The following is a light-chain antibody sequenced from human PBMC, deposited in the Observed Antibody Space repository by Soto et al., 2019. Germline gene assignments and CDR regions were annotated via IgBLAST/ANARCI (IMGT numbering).Light chain of an antibody. CDR1: QSVSSSY. J-gene: IGKJ2*01. V-gene: IGKV3-20*01. CDR3: QQYGSSPPYT. CDR2: GAS. Sequence: EIVLTQSPGTLSLSPGERATLSCRASQSVSSSYLAWYQQKPGQAPRLLIYGASSRATGSPDRFSGSGYGTDFTLPISRLEPEDFAVYYCQQYGSSPPYTFGQGTKLEIK.